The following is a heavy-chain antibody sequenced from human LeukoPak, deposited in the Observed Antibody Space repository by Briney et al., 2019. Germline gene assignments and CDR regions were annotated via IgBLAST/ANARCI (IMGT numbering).Heavy chain of an antibody. CDR3: ARGTRSKDV. V-gene: IGHV1-8*01. CDR2: MSPNTGNT. Sequence: GASVKVSCTASGYTFTSYDLGWVRQATGQGLEWMGWMSPNTGNTGHAHKFQGRVTMTRNISINTAYMELDSLRSEDTAVYYCARGTRSKDVWGQGTTVTVSS. CDR1: GYTFTSYD. J-gene: IGHJ6*02.